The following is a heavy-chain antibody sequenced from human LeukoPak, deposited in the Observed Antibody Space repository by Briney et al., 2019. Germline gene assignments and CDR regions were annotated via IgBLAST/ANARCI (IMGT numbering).Heavy chain of an antibody. J-gene: IGHJ5*02. CDR3: VTRLA. D-gene: IGHD3-16*01. CDR2: IYSGGST. CDR1: GFTVSSNY. Sequence: PGGSPRLSCAASGFTVSSNYMSWVRQAPGKGLDWVSMIYSGGSTNYADSVKGRFTISRDSSKNTLYLQMNSLRAEDTAVYYCVTRLAWGQGTLVTVSS. V-gene: IGHV3-53*01.